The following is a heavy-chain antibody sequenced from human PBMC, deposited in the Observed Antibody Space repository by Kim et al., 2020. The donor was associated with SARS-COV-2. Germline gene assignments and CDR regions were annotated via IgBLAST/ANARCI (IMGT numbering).Heavy chain of an antibody. V-gene: IGHV3-11*03. J-gene: IGHJ4*02. CDR2: ISSSSSYT. D-gene: IGHD2-2*01. CDR3: ARTLPATAWGVIDY. CDR1: GFTFSDYY. Sequence: GGSLRLSCAASGFTFSDYYMSWIRQAPGKGLEWVSYISSSSSYTNYADSVKGRFTISRDNAKNSLYLQMNSLRAEDTAVYYCARTLPATAWGVIDYWGQGTLVTVSS.